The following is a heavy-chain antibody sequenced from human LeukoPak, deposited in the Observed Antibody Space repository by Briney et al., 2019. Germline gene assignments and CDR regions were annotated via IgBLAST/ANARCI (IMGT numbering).Heavy chain of an antibody. D-gene: IGHD4-23*01. Sequence: GGSLRLSCAASGFTFSSYTMNWVRQAPGKGLEWVSSISSSSSYIYYADSVKGQFTISSDNDKNSLYLQMHSMRLEYTHVYDCASGPPVGGFSYYYSMDVWGQGTMVSVSS. CDR3: ASGPPVGGFSYYYSMDV. CDR2: ISSSSSYI. J-gene: IGHJ6*02. V-gene: IGHV3-21*04. CDR1: GFTFSSYT.